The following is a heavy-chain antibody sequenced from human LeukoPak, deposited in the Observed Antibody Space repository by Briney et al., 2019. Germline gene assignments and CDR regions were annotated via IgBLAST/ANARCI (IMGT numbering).Heavy chain of an antibody. J-gene: IGHJ4*02. CDR1: GFSSHIYV. V-gene: IGHV3-23*01. CDR2: INDSGDNI. CDR3: AKDRHGLVGATPFDH. D-gene: IGHD1-26*01. Sequence: GGSLRLSCVASGFSSHIYVMSWVRQAPGKGLEWVSSINDSGDNINYADSVKGRFSISRDNSKSTLYLQMNSLRPEDTAVYYCAKDRHGLVGATPFDHWGQGTLVIVSS.